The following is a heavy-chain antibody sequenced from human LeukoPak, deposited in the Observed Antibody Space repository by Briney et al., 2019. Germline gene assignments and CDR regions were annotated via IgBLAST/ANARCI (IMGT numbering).Heavy chain of an antibody. J-gene: IGHJ4*02. CDR3: ARGYYDSSGYLDYFDY. V-gene: IGHV4-38-2*02. D-gene: IGHD3-22*01. CDR2: IYTSGST. Sequence: SETLSLTCTVSGYSISSGYYWGWIRQPPGKGLEWIGRIYTSGSTNYNPSLKSRVTISVDTSKNQFSLKLSSVTAADTAVYYCARGYYDSSGYLDYFDYWGQGTLVTVSS. CDR1: GYSISSGYY.